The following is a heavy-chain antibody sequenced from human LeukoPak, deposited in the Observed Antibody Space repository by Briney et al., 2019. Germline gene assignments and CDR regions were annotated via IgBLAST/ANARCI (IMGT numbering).Heavy chain of an antibody. CDR3: ARDDTVYGMDV. CDR2: IYYSGST. D-gene: IGHD2-8*02. J-gene: IGHJ6*02. CDR1: GGSISSGGHS. V-gene: IGHV4-31*03. Sequence: SQTLSLTCTVSGGSISSGGHSWSWIRQHPGKGLEWIGYIYYSGSTYYNPSLKSRVTISVDTSKNQFSLKLSSVTAADTAVYYCARDDTVYGMDVWGQGTTVTVSS.